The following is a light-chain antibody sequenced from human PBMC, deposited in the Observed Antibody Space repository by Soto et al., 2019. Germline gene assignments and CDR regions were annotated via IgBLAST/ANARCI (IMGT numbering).Light chain of an antibody. CDR1: QSVTTN. V-gene: IGKV3-15*01. CDR2: GAF. Sequence: ETELTQSPATLSVSPGERATFSCKASQSVTTNLAWYQQKPGQVPRLLIYGAFTRATGIPARFSGSGSGTEFTLSISSLQSEDFAIYHCQQYHSWPHTFGQGTKLEIK. J-gene: IGKJ2*01. CDR3: QQYHSWPHT.